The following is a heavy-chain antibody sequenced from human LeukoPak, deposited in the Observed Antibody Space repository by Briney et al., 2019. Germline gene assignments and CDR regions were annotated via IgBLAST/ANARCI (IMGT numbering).Heavy chain of an antibody. CDR3: TTDQSGLLWFGELPRRFDY. D-gene: IGHD3-10*01. CDR2: IKSKTDGGTT. CDR1: GFPLSNAW. Sequence: GGSLRLSCAASGFPLSNAWMRWVRQAPGKGLEWVGRIKSKTDGGTTDYAAPVKGRFTISRDDSKNTLYLQMNSLITEETAVYYCTTDQSGLLWFGELPRRFDYWGQGTLVTVSS. J-gene: IGHJ4*02. V-gene: IGHV3-15*01.